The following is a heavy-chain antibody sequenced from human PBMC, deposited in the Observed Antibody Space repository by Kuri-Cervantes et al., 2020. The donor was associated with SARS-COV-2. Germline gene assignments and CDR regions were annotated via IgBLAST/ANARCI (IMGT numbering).Heavy chain of an antibody. V-gene: IGHV1-3*04. D-gene: IGHD4-23*01. CDR1: GYTFTDYG. CDR3: ASGIMTTVAPWYVGDGMDD. Sequence: ASVKVSCKASGYTFTDYGLHWVRQTPGQGLEWMGWINTANGNTKYSQKLQGRLTMTRATSAGTGYMELSSLRPEDTAVYYCASGIMTTVAPWYVGDGMDDCGQGTKVTVSS. J-gene: IGHJ6*02. CDR2: INTANGNT.